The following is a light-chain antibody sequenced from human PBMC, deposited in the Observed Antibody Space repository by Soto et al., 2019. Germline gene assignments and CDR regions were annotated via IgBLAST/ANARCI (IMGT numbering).Light chain of an antibody. CDR2: LGS. V-gene: IGKV2-28*01. CDR3: MQALQTPWT. Sequence: DIVLTQSPPSLPVTPGDPASISCRSSESILDSHGYNNVDWYLQKAGQSPQVLISLGSNRASGVPARFSGSGSGTDCTLKISRVEADDGGGYYCMQALQTPWTFGQGTKVEIK. J-gene: IGKJ1*01. CDR1: ESILDSHGYNN.